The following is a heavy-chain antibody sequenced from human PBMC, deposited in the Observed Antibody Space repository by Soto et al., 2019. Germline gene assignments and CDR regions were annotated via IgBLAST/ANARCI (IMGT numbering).Heavy chain of an antibody. CDR3: ARDTYYYDSSDHFSADAFDI. J-gene: IGHJ3*02. Sequence: EVQLVESGGGLVQPGGSLRLSCAASGFTSSSYWIHWVRQAPGKGLVWVSRISNDGSSTNYADSVKGRFTISRDNAKNTLYLQMNSLRAEDTAVYYCARDTYYYDSSDHFSADAFDIWGQGTMVTVSS. CDR1: GFTSSSYW. V-gene: IGHV3-74*01. D-gene: IGHD3-22*01. CDR2: ISNDGSST.